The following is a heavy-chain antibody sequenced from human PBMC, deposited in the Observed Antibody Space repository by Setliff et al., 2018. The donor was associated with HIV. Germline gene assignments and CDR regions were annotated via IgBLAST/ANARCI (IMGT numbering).Heavy chain of an antibody. CDR1: GYSVSSGYY. J-gene: IGHJ3*02. D-gene: IGHD3-22*01. V-gene: IGHV4-61*01. CDR3: ARSLTSTTMTVVFMGLGAFDI. CDR2: SYYSGST. Sequence: SETLSLTCAVSGYSVSSGYYWSWIRQPPGKGLEWIGYSYYSGSTNYNPSLKSRVTISVDTSKNQFSLKLSSVTAADTAVYYCARSLTSTTMTVVFMGLGAFDIWGQGTMVTVSS.